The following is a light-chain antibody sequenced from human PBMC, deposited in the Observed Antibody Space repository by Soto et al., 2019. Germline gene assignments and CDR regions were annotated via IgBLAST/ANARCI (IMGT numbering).Light chain of an antibody. V-gene: IGLV2-18*02. CDR1: SSDVGSYDR. J-gene: IGLJ2*01. CDR3: SSYTSSSTLL. CDR2: EVS. Sequence: QSVPTQPPSVSGSPGQSVTISCTGTSSDVGSYDRVSWYQQPPGTAPKLMIYEVSNRPSGVPDRFSGSKSGNTASLTISGLQAEDEADYYCSSYTSSSTLLFGGGTKLTVL.